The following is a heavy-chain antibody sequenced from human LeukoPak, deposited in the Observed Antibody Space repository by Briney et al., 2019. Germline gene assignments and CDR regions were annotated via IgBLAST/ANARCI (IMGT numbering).Heavy chain of an antibody. V-gene: IGHV4-39*01. CDR1: GGSISSSSYY. J-gene: IGHJ4*02. D-gene: IGHD4-23*01. CDR2: IYYSGSA. CDR3: ARPGYSGNSRSFGY. Sequence: MPSETLSLTCTVSGGSISSSSYYWGWIRQPPGKGLEWIGSIYYSGSAYYNPSLKSRVTISVDTSKNQFSLKLSSVTAADTAVYYCARPGYSGNSRSFGYWGQGTLVTVSS.